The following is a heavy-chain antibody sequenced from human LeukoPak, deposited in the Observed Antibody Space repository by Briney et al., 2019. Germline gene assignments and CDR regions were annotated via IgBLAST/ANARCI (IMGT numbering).Heavy chain of an antibody. Sequence: PGGSLRLSCAASGFTFSNYAMSWVRQAPGKGLEWVSAISGSGGSTYYADSVKGRLTISRDNSKNTLYLQMNSLRAEDTAVYYCAKDPGYSSGWYFDYWGQGTLVTVSS. CDR1: GFTFSNYA. CDR2: ISGSGGST. J-gene: IGHJ4*02. D-gene: IGHD6-19*01. V-gene: IGHV3-23*01. CDR3: AKDPGYSSGWYFDY.